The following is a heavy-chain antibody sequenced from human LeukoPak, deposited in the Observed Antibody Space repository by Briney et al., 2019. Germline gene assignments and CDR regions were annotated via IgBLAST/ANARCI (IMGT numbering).Heavy chain of an antibody. CDR2: ISSSGSTI. CDR3: AKPPWVGAPPLRDY. V-gene: IGHV3-11*01. CDR1: GFTFSDYY. D-gene: IGHD1-26*01. J-gene: IGHJ4*02. Sequence: GGSLRLSCAASGFTFSDYYMSWIRQAPGKGLEWVSYISSSGSTIYYADSVKGRFTISRDNAKNSLYLQMSSLRAEDTAVYYCAKPPWVGAPPLRDYWGQGTLVTVSS.